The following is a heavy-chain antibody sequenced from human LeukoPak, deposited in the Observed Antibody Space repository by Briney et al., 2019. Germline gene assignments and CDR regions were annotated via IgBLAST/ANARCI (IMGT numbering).Heavy chain of an antibody. D-gene: IGHD6-19*01. CDR1: GFTFSSYG. V-gene: IGHV3-33*01. CDR3: ARGYSSGWYPLDC. J-gene: IGHJ4*02. Sequence: GGSLRLSCAASGFTFSSYGMHWVRQAPGKGLEWVAVIWYDGSNKYYADSVKGRFTISRDNAKNSLYLQMNSLRAEDTAVYYCARGYSSGWYPLDCWGQGTLVTVSS. CDR2: IWYDGSNK.